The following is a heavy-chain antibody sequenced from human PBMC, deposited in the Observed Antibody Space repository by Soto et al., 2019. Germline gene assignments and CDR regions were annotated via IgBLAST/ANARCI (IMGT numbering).Heavy chain of an antibody. J-gene: IGHJ3*01. Sequence: QVQLVESGGGVVQPGRSLRLSCAASGFTFSSYGMHWVRQAPGKGLEWVAVMSYDGSHKYYADSVKCRFTISRDNSKNTLCLQMNSLRAEDTAVYYCATSGLMDIVVVPTAIDAFDVWGQGTMVTVSS. CDR2: MSYDGSHK. V-gene: IGHV3-30*03. CDR1: GFTFSSYG. CDR3: ATSGLMDIVVVPTAIDAFDV. D-gene: IGHD2-2*03.